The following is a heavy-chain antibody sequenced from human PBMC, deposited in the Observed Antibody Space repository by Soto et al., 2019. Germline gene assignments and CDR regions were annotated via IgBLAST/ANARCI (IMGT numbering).Heavy chain of an antibody. CDR3: ARGVIVATTGDYYYGMDV. Sequence: PGGSLRLSCAASGFTVSSNYMSWVRQAPGKGLEWVSVIYSGGSTYYADSVKGRFTISRDNSKNTLYLQMNSLRAEDTAVYYCARGVIVATTGDYYYGMDVWGQGTTVTVSS. V-gene: IGHV3-53*01. J-gene: IGHJ6*02. CDR1: GFTVSSNY. D-gene: IGHD5-12*01. CDR2: IYSGGST.